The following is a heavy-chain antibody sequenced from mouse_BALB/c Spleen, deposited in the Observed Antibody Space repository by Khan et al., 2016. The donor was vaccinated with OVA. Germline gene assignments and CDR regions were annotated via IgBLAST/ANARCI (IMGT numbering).Heavy chain of an antibody. CDR2: IWSAGRT. CDR3: ARRSDDYGRGAWFAY. D-gene: IGHD2-4*01. V-gene: IGHV2-2*02. Sequence: QVQLKQSGPGLLQPSQSLSITCTVSGSSLNTYSVHWVRQSPGKGLEWLGVIWSAGRTDYNAAFISRLSINKDNSKSPVFLKMNNLQTNVSAIYYWARRSDDYGRGAWFAYWGQGTLVTVSA. CDR1: GSSLNTYS. J-gene: IGHJ3*01.